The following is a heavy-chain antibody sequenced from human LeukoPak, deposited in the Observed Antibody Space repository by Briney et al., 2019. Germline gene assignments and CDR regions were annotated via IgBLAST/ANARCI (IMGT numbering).Heavy chain of an antibody. J-gene: IGHJ5*02. CDR3: AREIVVPAAMPNWFDP. D-gene: IGHD2-2*01. CDR1: GGSISSYY. Sequence: SETLPLTCTVSGGSISSYYWSWIRQPAGKGLEWIGRIYTSGSTNYNPSLKSRVTMSVDTSKNQFSLKLSSVTAADTAVYYCAREIVVPAAMPNWFDPWGQGTLVTVSS. CDR2: IYTSGST. V-gene: IGHV4-4*07.